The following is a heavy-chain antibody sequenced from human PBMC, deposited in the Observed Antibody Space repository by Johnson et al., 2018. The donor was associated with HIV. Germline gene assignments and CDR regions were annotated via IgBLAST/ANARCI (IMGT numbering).Heavy chain of an antibody. CDR3: ARGALGSFDI. D-gene: IGHD3-10*01. Sequence: VQLVESGGGSVQPGGSLRLSCAASGFTLSSYWMHWVRQAPGKGLMWVSNIKTDGSNTNYADSVNGRFTISRDNAKNTVYLQMDSLRDEDMAVYYCARGALGSFDIWGQGTMVTVSA. J-gene: IGHJ3*02. CDR1: GFTLSSYW. V-gene: IGHV3-74*02. CDR2: IKTDGSNT.